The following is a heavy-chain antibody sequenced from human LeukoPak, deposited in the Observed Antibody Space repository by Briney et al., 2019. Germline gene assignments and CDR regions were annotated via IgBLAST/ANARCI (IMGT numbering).Heavy chain of an antibody. D-gene: IGHD4-23*01. CDR3: ARSGILVTGVRMDV. CDR1: GCFFKSYG. V-gene: IGHV1-18*01. Sequence: AADHVSRKASGCFFKSYGVNGVQPAPGRGGDGVGWISGFNGKTDYAQRFEGRVTMTRDTSTNTAYMELRSLRSEDTAVYYCARSGILVTGVRMDVWGKGTTVIVSS. J-gene: IGHJ6*04. CDR2: ISGFNGKT.